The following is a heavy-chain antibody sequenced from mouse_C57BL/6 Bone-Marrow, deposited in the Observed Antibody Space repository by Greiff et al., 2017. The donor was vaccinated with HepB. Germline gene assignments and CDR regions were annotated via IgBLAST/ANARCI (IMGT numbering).Heavy chain of an antibody. CDR1: GYTFTSYW. J-gene: IGHJ3*01. V-gene: IGHV1-59*01. CDR3: ARKRRGRSGSGYPRCAY. D-gene: IGHD1-1*01. CDR2: IDPSDSYT. Sequence: QVQLQQPGAELVRPGTSVKLSCKASGYTFTSYWMHWVKQRPGQGLEWIGVIDPSDSYTNYNQKFKGKATLTVDTSSSTAYMPLSSLPSEDSAVYYCARKRRGRSGSGYPRCAYWGQGTLVTVSA.